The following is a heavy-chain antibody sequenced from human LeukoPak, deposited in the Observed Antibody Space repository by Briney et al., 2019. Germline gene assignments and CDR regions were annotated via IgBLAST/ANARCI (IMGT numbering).Heavy chain of an antibody. D-gene: IGHD6-13*01. J-gene: IGHJ4*02. CDR2: IYYSGST. CDR1: GGSISSSSHY. V-gene: IGHV4-39*07. CDR3: AREVLAAAGTYDY. Sequence: SETLSLTCTVSGGSISSSSHYGGWIRQPPGKGLEWIGTIYYSGSTYYNPSLKSRVAISADTSKNQFSLKLSSVTAADTAVYYCAREVLAAAGTYDYWGQGNLVTVSS.